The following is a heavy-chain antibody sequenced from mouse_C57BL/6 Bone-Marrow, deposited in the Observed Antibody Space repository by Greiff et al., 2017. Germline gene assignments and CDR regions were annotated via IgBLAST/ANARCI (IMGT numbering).Heavy chain of an antibody. V-gene: IGHV14-4*01. Sequence: VQLQQPGAELVRPGASVKLSCTASGFNIKDDYMHWVKQRPEQGLEWIGWIDPENGDTEYASKFQGKAPITADPSSNTAYLQLSSLTSEDTAVYYCTLPGMDYWGQGTSVTVSS. J-gene: IGHJ4*01. CDR2: IDPENGDT. CDR1: GFNIKDDY. CDR3: TLPGMDY.